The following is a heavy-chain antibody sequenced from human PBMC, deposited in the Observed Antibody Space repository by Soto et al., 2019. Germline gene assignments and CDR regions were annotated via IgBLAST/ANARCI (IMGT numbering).Heavy chain of an antibody. J-gene: IGHJ4*02. D-gene: IGHD1-26*01. CDR1: GGSISSGGYY. CDR2: IYYSGST. V-gene: IGHV4-31*03. Sequence: QVQLQESGPGLVKPSQTLSLTCTVSGGSISSGGYYWSWIRQHPGKGLEWVGYIYYSGSTYYNPSLKSRATISVDTSKNQFSLKLSSVTAADTAVYYCAREGEVGREEIDYWGQGTLVTVSS. CDR3: AREGEVGREEIDY.